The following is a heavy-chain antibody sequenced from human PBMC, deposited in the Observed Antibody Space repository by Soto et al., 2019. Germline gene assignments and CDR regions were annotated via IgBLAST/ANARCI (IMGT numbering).Heavy chain of an antibody. J-gene: IGHJ4*02. V-gene: IGHV1-46*01. CDR2: IHPSGGTS. CDR3: ARDSAMTTVTSFDF. D-gene: IGHD4-17*01. CDR1: GYTFAPYY. Sequence: QVQLVQSGAEVKKPGASVKVSCKASGYTFAPYYIHWVRQAPGQGLEWMGVIHPSGGTSTYAQKCQGRITMAGDTSTGTVFMELSRLRSEDTAIYYCARDSAMTTVTSFDFWGQGTLVAVSS.